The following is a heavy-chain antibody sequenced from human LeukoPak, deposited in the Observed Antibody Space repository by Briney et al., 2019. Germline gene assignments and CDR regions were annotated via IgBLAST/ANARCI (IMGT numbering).Heavy chain of an antibody. D-gene: IGHD3-10*01. J-gene: IGHJ1*01. V-gene: IGHV3-23*01. Sequence: TGGSLRLSCAASGFTFSSYAMSWVRQAPGKGLEWVSAISGSGGSTYYADSVKGRFTISRDNSKNTLYLQMNSLRAEDTAVYYCAKSPLWFGESFRSAEYFQHWGQGTLVTVSS. CDR2: ISGSGGST. CDR1: GFTFSSYA. CDR3: AKSPLWFGESFRSAEYFQH.